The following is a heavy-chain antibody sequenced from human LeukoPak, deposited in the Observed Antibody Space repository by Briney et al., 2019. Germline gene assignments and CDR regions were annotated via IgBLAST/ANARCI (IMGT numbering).Heavy chain of an antibody. CDR3: ASVRVTMVRGVHDNWFDP. CDR2: INPNSGGT. D-gene: IGHD3-10*01. J-gene: IGHJ5*02. Sequence: ASVKVSCKASGYTFTGYYMHWVRQAPGQGLEWMGWINPNSGGTNYAQKFQGRVTMTRDTSISTAYMELSRLRSDDTAVYYCASVRVTMVRGVHDNWFDPWGQGTLVTVSS. CDR1: GYTFTGYY. V-gene: IGHV1-2*02.